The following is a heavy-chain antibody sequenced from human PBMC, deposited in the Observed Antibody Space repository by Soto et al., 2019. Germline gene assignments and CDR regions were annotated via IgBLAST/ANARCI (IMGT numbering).Heavy chain of an antibody. D-gene: IGHD3-22*01. V-gene: IGHV1-69*01. J-gene: IGHJ6*02. CDR2: IIPIFGTA. Sequence: QVQLVQSGAEVKKPGSSVKVSCKASGGTFSSYAISWVRQGPGQGLKWMGGIIPIFGTANYAQKFQGRVTITADESTSTAYMELSSLRSEDTAVYYCAIYYYDSSGYYFTTHEAGGMDVWGQGTTVTVSS. CDR1: GGTFSSYA. CDR3: AIYYYDSSGYYFTTHEAGGMDV.